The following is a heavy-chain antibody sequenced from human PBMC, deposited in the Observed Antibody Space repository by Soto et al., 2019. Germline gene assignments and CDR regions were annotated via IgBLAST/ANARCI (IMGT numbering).Heavy chain of an antibody. CDR1: GYSFTNYG. CDR3: ARGLTYYDILTGPPRGFDP. CDR2: ISGHNGNT. J-gene: IGHJ5*02. V-gene: IGHV1-18*01. Sequence: ASVKVSCKASGYSFTNYGISWVRQAPGQGLEWMGWISGHNGNTNYAQKLQGRVTMTRNTSISTAYMELSSLGSEDTAVYYCARGLTYYDILTGPPRGFDPWGQGTLVTVSS. D-gene: IGHD3-9*01.